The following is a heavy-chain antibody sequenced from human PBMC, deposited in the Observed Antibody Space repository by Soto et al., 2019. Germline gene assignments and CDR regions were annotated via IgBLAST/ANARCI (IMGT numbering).Heavy chain of an antibody. V-gene: IGHV4-34*01. D-gene: IGHD3-3*01. Sequence: SETLSLTCAVYGGSFSGYYWSWIRQPPGKGLEWIGEINHSGSTNYNPSLKSRVTISVDTSKNQFSLKLSSVTAADTAVYYCARGHGGYDFWSGYYYRATKLFDYWGQGTLVTVSS. CDR1: GGSFSGYY. CDR2: INHSGST. CDR3: ARGHGGYDFWSGYYYRATKLFDY. J-gene: IGHJ4*02.